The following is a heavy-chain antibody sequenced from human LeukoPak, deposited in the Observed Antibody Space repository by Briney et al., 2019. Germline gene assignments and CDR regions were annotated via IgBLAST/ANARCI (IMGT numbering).Heavy chain of an antibody. CDR3: ARDLCTNGVCYKGVPDY. V-gene: IGHV1-2*02. J-gene: IGHJ4*02. CDR2: INPNSGGT. CDR1: GYTFTGYY. Sequence: ASVKVSCKASGYTFTGYYMHWVRQAPGQGLEWMGWINPNSGGTNYAQKFQGRVTMTRDTSISTAYMELSRLRSDDTAVYYCARDLCTNGVCYKGVPDYWGQGTLVTVSS. D-gene: IGHD2-8*01.